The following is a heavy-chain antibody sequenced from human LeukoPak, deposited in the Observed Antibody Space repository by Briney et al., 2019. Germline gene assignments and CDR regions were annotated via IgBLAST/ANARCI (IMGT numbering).Heavy chain of an antibody. Sequence: SETLSLTCTVSGGSISSYYWSWIQQPPGKGLEWIGYIYYSGSTNYNPSLKSRVTISVDTSKNQFSLKLSSVTAADTAVYYCARTLDYYYGMDVWGQGTTVTVSS. CDR3: ARTLDYYYGMDV. V-gene: IGHV4-59*08. CDR2: IYYSGST. CDR1: GGSISSYY. J-gene: IGHJ6*02.